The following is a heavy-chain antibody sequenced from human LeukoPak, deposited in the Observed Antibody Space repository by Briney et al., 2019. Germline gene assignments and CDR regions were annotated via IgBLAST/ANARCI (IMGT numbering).Heavy chain of an antibody. J-gene: IGHJ4*02. CDR2: ISSSSSYI. CDR3: ARDPGGDYFDY. CDR1: GFNFRDFA. D-gene: IGHD3-10*01. V-gene: IGHV3-21*01. Sequence: GGSLRLSCAASGFNFRDFAMNWVRQAPGKGLEWVSSISSSSSYIYYADSVKGRFTISRDNAKNSLYLQMNSLRAEDTAVYYCARDPGGDYFDYWGQGTLVTVSS.